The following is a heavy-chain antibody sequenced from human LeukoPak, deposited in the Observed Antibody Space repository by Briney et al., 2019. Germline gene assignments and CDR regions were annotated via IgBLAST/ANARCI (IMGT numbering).Heavy chain of an antibody. CDR2: INHSGST. D-gene: IGHD6-19*01. J-gene: IGHJ4*02. CDR1: GGSIRSSYYY. Sequence: SETLSLTCTVSGGSIRSSYYYWGWIRQPPGKGLEWIGEINHSGSTNYSPSLKSRVTISVDTSKDQFSLKLSSVTAADTAVYYCARGPPLYSSGWYHYWGQGTLVTVSS. V-gene: IGHV4-39*07. CDR3: ARGPPLYSSGWYHY.